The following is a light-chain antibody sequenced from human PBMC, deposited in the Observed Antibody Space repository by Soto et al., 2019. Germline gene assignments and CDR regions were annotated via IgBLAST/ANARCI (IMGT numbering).Light chain of an antibody. CDR2: DAS. Sequence: DIHMTQSPPSLSAAVGDRLTITFRTSQRVYNLLNWYHQKAGEAPKLLIYDASTLKSGVPSRFHGSGSGTDFSLTNSYLQPEYVGPYFCQQRYATPFTIGPGTKLEI. J-gene: IGKJ2*01. CDR1: QRVYNL. V-gene: IGKV1-39*01. CDR3: QQRYATPFT.